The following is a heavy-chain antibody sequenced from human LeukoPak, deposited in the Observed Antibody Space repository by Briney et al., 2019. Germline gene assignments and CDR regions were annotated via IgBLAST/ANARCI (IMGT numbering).Heavy chain of an antibody. CDR2: ISGSGGST. D-gene: IGHD2-2*01. V-gene: IGHV3-23*01. CDR1: GFTFSSYA. Sequence: GGSLRLSCAASGFTFSSYAMSWVRQAPGKGLEWVSAISGSGGSTYYADSVKGRFTISRDNSKNTLYLQMNSLRAEDTAVYYCAKGVNSEYQLLLPFDYWGQGTPVTVSS. J-gene: IGHJ4*02. CDR3: AKGVNSEYQLLLPFDY.